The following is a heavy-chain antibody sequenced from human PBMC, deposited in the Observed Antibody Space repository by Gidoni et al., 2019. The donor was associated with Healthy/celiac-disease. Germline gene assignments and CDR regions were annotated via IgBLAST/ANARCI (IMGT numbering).Heavy chain of an antibody. Sequence: EVQLVESGGGLVQPGGSLRLSCAAAGFTLSSYWMSWVRQAPGKGLEWVANIKQDGSEKYYVDSVKGRFTISRDNAKNSLYLQMNSLRAEDTAVYYCASDLGGWFGELLDYWGQGTLVTVSS. V-gene: IGHV3-7*04. CDR3: ASDLGGWFGELLDY. D-gene: IGHD3-10*01. CDR1: GFTLSSYW. CDR2: IKQDGSEK. J-gene: IGHJ4*02.